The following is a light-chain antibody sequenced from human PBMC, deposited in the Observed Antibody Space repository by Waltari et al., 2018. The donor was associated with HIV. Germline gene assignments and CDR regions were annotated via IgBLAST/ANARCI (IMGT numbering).Light chain of an antibody. V-gene: IGLV3-21*02. CDR2: DDK. J-gene: IGLJ3*02. CDR1: NIGTKS. Sequence: SYVLTQPPSVSVAPGQAARIPCGGNNIGTKSVHWYQQKPGQAPVLVVYDDKDRPSGIPERFSGSNSGNTATLTISRVEAGDEADYYCQVWDSSNDHQVFGGGTKLTVL. CDR3: QVWDSSNDHQV.